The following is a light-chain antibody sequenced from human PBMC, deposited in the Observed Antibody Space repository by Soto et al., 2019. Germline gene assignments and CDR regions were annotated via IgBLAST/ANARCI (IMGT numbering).Light chain of an antibody. CDR2: DVS. CDR3: SSHTSSCTLYV. Sequence: QSVLTQPASVSGSPGQSITISCTGTSSDVGGYNYVSWYQQHPGKAPKLMIYDVSNRPSAVSNRFSGSKSGNTASLTISGLQAEDEADYYCSSHTSSCTLYVFGTGTKLTVL. J-gene: IGLJ1*01. V-gene: IGLV2-14*01. CDR1: SSDVGGYNY.